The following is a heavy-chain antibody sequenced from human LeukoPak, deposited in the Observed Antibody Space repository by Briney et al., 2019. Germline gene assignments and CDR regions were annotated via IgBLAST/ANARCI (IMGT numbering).Heavy chain of an antibody. CDR3: ARDLNHGFNYYYYGLEV. CDR2: IYLSGNT. Sequence: SETLSLTCTVSGDSINSYYWSWIRQPPGKGLEWIGYIYLSGNTKYNPSLKNRVTISVDRSKSQFYLTLRSVTAADTAVYYCARDLNHGFNYYYYGLEVWGQGTTVTVSS. V-gene: IGHV4-59*01. J-gene: IGHJ6*02. D-gene: IGHD3-9*01. CDR1: GDSINSYY.